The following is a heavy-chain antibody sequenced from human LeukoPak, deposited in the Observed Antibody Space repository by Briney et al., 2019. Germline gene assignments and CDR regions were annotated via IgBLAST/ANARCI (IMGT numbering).Heavy chain of an antibody. Sequence: ASVKVSCKVSGYTLTELSMHWVRQAPGQGLEWMGWINPNSGGTNYAQKFQGRVTMTRDTSISTAYMELSRLRSDDTAVYYCARGHHYYDSSGYVFDYWGQGTLVTVSS. CDR1: GYTLTELS. J-gene: IGHJ4*02. D-gene: IGHD3-22*01. CDR2: INPNSGGT. V-gene: IGHV1-2*02. CDR3: ARGHHYYDSSGYVFDY.